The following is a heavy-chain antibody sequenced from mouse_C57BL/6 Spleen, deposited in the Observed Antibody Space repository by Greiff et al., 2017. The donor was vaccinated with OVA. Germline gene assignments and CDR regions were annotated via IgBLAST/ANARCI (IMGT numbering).Heavy chain of an antibody. CDR3: ARWRCMVTGAIDD. D-gene: IGHD2-2*01. V-gene: IGHV1-72*01. CDR1: GYTFTSYW. CDR2: IDPNSGGT. Sequence: VQLQQPGAELVKPGASVKLSCKASGYTFTSYWMHWVKQRPGRGLEWIGRIDPNSGGTKYNEKFKSKATLPVDKPSSTAYMQLSSLTSEDSAVYDCARWRCMVTGAIDDWGKGTTVTVSS. J-gene: IGHJ1*03.